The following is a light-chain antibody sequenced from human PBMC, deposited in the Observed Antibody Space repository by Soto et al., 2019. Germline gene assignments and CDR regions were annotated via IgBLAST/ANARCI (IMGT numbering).Light chain of an antibody. CDR1: QSVNSN. CDR2: DAS. Sequence: EIVMTQSPATLSVSPGARATLSCRASQSVNSNLAWYRQKPGQAPRLLISDASTRATGVPARFSGSGSGTEFTLTISSLQSEDSGIYYCQQYNFGPPLTFGGGTKVEIK. J-gene: IGKJ4*01. V-gene: IGKV3-15*01. CDR3: QQYNFGPPLT.